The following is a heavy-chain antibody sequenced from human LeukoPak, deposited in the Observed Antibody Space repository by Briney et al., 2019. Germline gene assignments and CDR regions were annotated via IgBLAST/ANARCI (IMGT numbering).Heavy chain of an antibody. Sequence: GGSLRLSCAASGFTFSTFAMSWVRQVPGKGLEWVSSISGSSSSSYIYYADSVRGRFTISRDNAKNSLYLQMNSLRAEDTAVYYCARGPPVDYWGQGTLVTVSS. CDR1: GFTFSTFA. CDR2: ISGSSSSSYI. J-gene: IGHJ4*02. CDR3: ARGPPVDY. V-gene: IGHV3-21*01.